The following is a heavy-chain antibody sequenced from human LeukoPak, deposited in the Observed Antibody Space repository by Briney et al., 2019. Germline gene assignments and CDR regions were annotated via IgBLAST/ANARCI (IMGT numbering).Heavy chain of an antibody. Sequence: ASVKVSCKASGYTFTKYYMFWVRQAPGQGLEWMGRINPSSGGTDYAQKFQGRVTMTRDTSISTAYMELSWLRSDDTAMYYCARGYCSGGSCYSVENWFDPWGQGTLVTVSS. V-gene: IGHV1-2*06. CDR3: ARGYCSGGSCYSVENWFDP. D-gene: IGHD2-15*01. CDR1: GYTFTKYY. CDR2: INPSSGGT. J-gene: IGHJ5*02.